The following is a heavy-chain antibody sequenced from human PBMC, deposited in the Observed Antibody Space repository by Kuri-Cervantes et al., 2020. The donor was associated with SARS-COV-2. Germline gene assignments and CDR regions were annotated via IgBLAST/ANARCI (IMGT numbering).Heavy chain of an antibody. V-gene: IGHV4-38-2*01. J-gene: IGHJ6*03. CDR3: ARAPGRDCSSTSCYRVPDYYYMDV. CDR2: IYYSGST. Sequence: SQTLSLTCAVSGYSISSGYYWGWIRQPPGKGLEWIGSIYYSGSTYYNPSLKSRVTISVDTSKNQFSLKLSSVTAADTAVYYCARAPGRDCSSTSCYRVPDYYYMDVWGKGTTVTVSS. D-gene: IGHD2-2*01. CDR1: GYSISSGYY.